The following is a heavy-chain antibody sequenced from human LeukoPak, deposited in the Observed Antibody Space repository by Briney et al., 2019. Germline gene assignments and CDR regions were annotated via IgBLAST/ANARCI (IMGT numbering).Heavy chain of an antibody. CDR1: GGTFSSYA. Sequence: ASVKVSCKASGGTFSSYAISWVRQAPGQGLEWMGWISPYNGNTNYAQKFQGRVTLTTDTSTSTAYMELRSLRSDDTAVYYCARLYSSSWYRVDDYWGQGTLATVSS. CDR2: ISPYNGNT. V-gene: IGHV1-18*01. J-gene: IGHJ4*02. CDR3: ARLYSSSWYRVDDY. D-gene: IGHD6-13*01.